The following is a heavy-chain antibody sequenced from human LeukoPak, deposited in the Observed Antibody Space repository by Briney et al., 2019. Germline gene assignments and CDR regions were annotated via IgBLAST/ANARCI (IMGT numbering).Heavy chain of an antibody. Sequence: SETLSLTCTVSGGPFSSYYWSWIRQPPGKGLEWIGYIYYTGSANYNPSLKSRVTMSVDTSKNQFSLKLSSVTAADTAVYYCARISSDWPHYYMDVWGKGTTVTVSS. CDR1: GGPFSSYY. J-gene: IGHJ6*03. CDR3: ARISSDWPHYYMDV. V-gene: IGHV4-59*12. CDR2: IYYTGSA. D-gene: IGHD6-19*01.